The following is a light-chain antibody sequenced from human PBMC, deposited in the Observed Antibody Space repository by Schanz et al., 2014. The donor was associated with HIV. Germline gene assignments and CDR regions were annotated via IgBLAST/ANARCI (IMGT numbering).Light chain of an antibody. V-gene: IGLV1-51*01. Sequence: QSVLTQPPSVSGTPGQSVTISCSGSRSTLERTPVDWYQHLPGTAPKLLIYDNNERPSGIPDRFSGSKSGTSATLGITGLQTGDEADYYCGTWDTSLSAGVFGGGTKLTVL. CDR2: DNN. J-gene: IGLJ3*02. CDR3: GTWDTSLSAGV. CDR1: RSTLERTP.